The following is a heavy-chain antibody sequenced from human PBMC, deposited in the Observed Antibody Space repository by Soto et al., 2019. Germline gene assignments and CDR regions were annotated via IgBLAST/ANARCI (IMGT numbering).Heavy chain of an antibody. D-gene: IGHD4-17*01. CDR1: GYTFTSYG. Sequence: QVQLVQSGAEVKKPGASVKVSCKASGYTFTSYGISWVRQAPGQGLEWMGWISAYNGNTNYAQKIQGRVTMTTDTYTSTAYMELRSLRSDDTAVYYCARDLRPTTVVTPRYFDYWGQGTLVTVSS. V-gene: IGHV1-18*01. CDR2: ISAYNGNT. J-gene: IGHJ4*02. CDR3: ARDLRPTTVVTPRYFDY.